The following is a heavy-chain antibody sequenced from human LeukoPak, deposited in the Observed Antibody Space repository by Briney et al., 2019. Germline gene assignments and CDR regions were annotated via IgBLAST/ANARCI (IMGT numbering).Heavy chain of an antibody. CDR2: FYYGGSYSGST. J-gene: IGHJ5*02. CDR1: DGSVSSGSYY. CDR3: ARRVGSWSVNWFDP. Sequence: SDTLSHTSLVADGSVSSGSYYWGSFRRHPGKGLEWIGSFYYGGSYSGSTFYNPSLESRVTVSVDTSKSQFSLKLTSVTAADTAVYYCARRVGSWSVNWFDPWGQGTRVTVSS. V-gene: IGHV4-39*01. D-gene: IGHD1-1*01.